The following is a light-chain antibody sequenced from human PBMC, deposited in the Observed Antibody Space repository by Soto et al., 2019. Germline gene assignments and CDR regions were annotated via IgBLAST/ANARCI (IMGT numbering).Light chain of an antibody. CDR1: SSDVGAYNY. V-gene: IGLV2-8*01. CDR2: EVS. J-gene: IGLJ1*01. Sequence: QSALTQPPSASGSPGQSVTISCTGTSSDVGAYNYFSWYQQLPGKAPKLIIYEVSKRPSGVPDRFSGSKSGNTASLTVSGLQAEDEADYYCTSYAGTYSFFYVFGAGPKLTVL. CDR3: TSYAGTYSFFYV.